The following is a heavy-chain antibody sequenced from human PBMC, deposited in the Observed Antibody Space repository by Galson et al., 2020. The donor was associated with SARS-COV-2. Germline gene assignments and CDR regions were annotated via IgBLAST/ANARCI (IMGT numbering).Heavy chain of an antibody. Sequence: ASVKVSCKASGYTFTGYYMHWVRQAPGQGLEWMGWINPNSGGTNYAQKFQGWVTMTRDTSISTAYMELSRLRSDDTAVYYCARAGNSDFWSGYYNSLYYYYGMDVWGQGTTVTVSS. CDR3: ARAGNSDFWSGYYNSLYYYYGMDV. V-gene: IGHV1-2*04. D-gene: IGHD3-3*01. CDR1: GYTFTGYY. J-gene: IGHJ6*02. CDR2: INPNSGGT.